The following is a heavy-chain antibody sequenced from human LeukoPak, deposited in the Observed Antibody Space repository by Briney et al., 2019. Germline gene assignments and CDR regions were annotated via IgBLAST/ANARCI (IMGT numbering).Heavy chain of an antibody. CDR2: INPNSGGT. D-gene: IGHD5-24*01. Sequence: GASVKVSCKASGYTFTSYGISWVRQAPGQGLEWMGWINPNSGGTNYAQKFQGRVTMTRDTSISTAYMELSRLRSDDTAVYYCARAFRGGLTHFDYWGQGTLVTVSS. CDR1: GYTFTSYG. V-gene: IGHV1-2*02. CDR3: ARAFRGGLTHFDY. J-gene: IGHJ4*02.